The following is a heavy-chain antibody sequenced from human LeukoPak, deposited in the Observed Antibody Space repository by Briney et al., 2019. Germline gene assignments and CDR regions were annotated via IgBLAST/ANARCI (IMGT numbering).Heavy chain of an antibody. CDR2: INHSGSN. Sequence: SETLSLTCAVHGGSFSGYYWSSIRQPPGKGLEWIGQINHSGSNNYNPSLKSRVTISVDTSKNQLSLKLSSVTAADTAVYFCARGPYSYDSSGAFDIWGQGTMVTVSS. J-gene: IGHJ3*02. D-gene: IGHD3-22*01. CDR1: GGSFSGYY. CDR3: ARGPYSYDSSGAFDI. V-gene: IGHV4-34*01.